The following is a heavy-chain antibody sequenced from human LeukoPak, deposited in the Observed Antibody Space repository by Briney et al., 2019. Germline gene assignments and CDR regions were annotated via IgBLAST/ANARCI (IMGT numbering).Heavy chain of an antibody. CDR2: IYYGGST. V-gene: IGHV4-59*12. J-gene: IGHJ4*02. Sequence: SETLSLTCTVSGGSISSYYWSWIRQPPGKGLEWIGYIYYGGSTNYNPSLKSRVTISVDTSKNQFSLKLSSVTAADTAVYYCARRYGSADYWGQGTLVTVSS. CDR1: GGSISSYY. CDR3: ARRYGSADY. D-gene: IGHD3-10*01.